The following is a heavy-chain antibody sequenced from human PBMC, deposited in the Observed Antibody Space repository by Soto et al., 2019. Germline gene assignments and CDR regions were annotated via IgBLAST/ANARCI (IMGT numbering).Heavy chain of an antibody. Sequence: QVPLVQSGAEVKKPGASVKVSCKASGYTFTSYGISWVRQAPGQGLEWMGWISAYNGNTNYAQKLQGRVTMTTDTSTSTAYMELRSLRSDDTAVYYCASSRWFGELSGWFDPWGQGTLVTVSS. CDR3: ASSRWFGELSGWFDP. V-gene: IGHV1-18*04. J-gene: IGHJ5*02. CDR1: GYTFTSYG. CDR2: ISAYNGNT. D-gene: IGHD3-10*01.